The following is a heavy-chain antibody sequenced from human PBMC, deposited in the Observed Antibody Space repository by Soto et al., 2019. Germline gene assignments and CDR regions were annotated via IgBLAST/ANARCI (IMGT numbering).Heavy chain of an antibody. Sequence: GGSLRLSCAASGFTFSSYAMHWVRQAPGKGLEWVAVISYDGSNKYYADSVKGRFTISRDNSRNTLYLQMNSLRAEDTAVYYCARVYYDWLLPPSLLDYWGQGTLVTVSS. CDR1: GFTFSSYA. CDR2: ISYDGSNK. V-gene: IGHV3-30-3*01. D-gene: IGHD3-9*01. CDR3: ARVYYDWLLPPSLLDY. J-gene: IGHJ4*02.